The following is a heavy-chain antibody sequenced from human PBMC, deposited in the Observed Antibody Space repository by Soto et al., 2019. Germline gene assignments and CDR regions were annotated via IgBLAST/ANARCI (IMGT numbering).Heavy chain of an antibody. Sequence: GGSLRLSCAASGFNFSAYGMHWVRQAPGTGLELVALLSFDASKKYYGDSVKGRFTISRDTSRNTLYLQMNSLRVEDTAVYYCRVGLAEWGQGTQVTVSS. CDR1: GFNFSAYG. D-gene: IGHD1-26*01. CDR2: LSFDASKK. CDR3: RVGLAE. J-gene: IGHJ4*02. V-gene: IGHV3-30*03.